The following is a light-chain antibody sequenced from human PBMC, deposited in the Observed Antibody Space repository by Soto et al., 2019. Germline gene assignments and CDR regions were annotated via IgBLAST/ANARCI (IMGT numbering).Light chain of an antibody. CDR2: GAS. Sequence: EIVLTQSPGTLSLSPGERATLSCRASQSVSSTYIAWYQQKPGQAPRLLIYGASSRATGIPDRFSGSGSGTDFTLTISRLEPEDFAMYYCQQYGRSPITFGQGTRLEIK. J-gene: IGKJ5*01. CDR3: QQYGRSPIT. V-gene: IGKV3-20*01. CDR1: QSVSSTY.